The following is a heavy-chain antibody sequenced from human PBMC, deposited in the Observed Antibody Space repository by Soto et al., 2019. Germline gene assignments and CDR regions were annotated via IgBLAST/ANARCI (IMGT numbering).Heavy chain of an antibody. V-gene: IGHV3-21*01. CDR2: ISKSDYT. J-gene: IGHJ4*02. D-gene: IGHD2-2*01. CDR1: GFAFNNYG. CDR3: AREDSIIIPAVSDF. Sequence: PGGSLRLSCTVSGFAFNNYGINWVRQAPGKGLEWVSSISKSDYTYYSDSVTGRFTISRDNAKNSVSLQMNTLRVEDTAVYYCAREDSIIIPAVSDFWGQGTLVTAPQ.